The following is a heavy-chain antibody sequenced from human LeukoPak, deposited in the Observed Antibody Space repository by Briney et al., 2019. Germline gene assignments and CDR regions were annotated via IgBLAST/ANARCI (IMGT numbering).Heavy chain of an antibody. CDR3: SRQPTGYMDV. D-gene: IGHD3-10*01. CDR1: GASITSGIYC. Sequence: PSETLSLTCTVSGASITSGIYCWDWIRQPPGKGLQWIGNWCYDGNMYHNPSLKSRVTVSVDTSKNQFSLILSSVTAADTAVYYCSRQPTGYMDVWGKGTTVTVSS. J-gene: IGHJ6*03. V-gene: IGHV4-39*01. CDR2: WCYDGNM.